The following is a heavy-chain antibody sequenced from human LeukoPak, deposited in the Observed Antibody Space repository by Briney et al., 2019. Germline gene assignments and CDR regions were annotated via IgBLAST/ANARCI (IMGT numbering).Heavy chain of an antibody. CDR1: GGTFSSYA. Sequence: SVKVSCKASGGTFSSYAISWVRQAPGQGLEWIGRIIPIFGTANYAQKFQGRVTITTDESTSTAYMELSSLRSEDTAVYYCARGAIVGATHFDYWGQGTLVTVSS. J-gene: IGHJ4*02. D-gene: IGHD1-26*01. CDR3: ARGAIVGATHFDY. CDR2: IIPIFGTA. V-gene: IGHV1-69*05.